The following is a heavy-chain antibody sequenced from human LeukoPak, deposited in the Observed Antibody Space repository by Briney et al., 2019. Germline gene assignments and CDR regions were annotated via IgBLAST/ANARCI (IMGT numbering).Heavy chain of an antibody. D-gene: IGHD3-16*01. Sequence: PGGSLRLSCAASGFSFGVHAMSWVRQAPGKGPEWVATIGAPSDLFYADSVKGRFTISRDTSRNTLSLHMNSLRPEDPALYYCAKDWTSHNGVYDCFDFWGRGTQVTVSS. CDR3: AKDWTSHNGVYDCFDF. J-gene: IGHJ4*02. CDR1: GFSFGVHA. CDR2: IGAPSDL. V-gene: IGHV3-23*01.